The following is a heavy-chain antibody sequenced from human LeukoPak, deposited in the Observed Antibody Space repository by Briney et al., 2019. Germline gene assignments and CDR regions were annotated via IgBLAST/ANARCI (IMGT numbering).Heavy chain of an antibody. J-gene: IGHJ4*02. Sequence: GGSLRLSCTSSGFSFGDYSMTWVRQTPGKGLEWVGFIRSKAYGGTTEYAASVKGRFTISRDDSKSIAYLQMNSLKTEDTAVYHCASRSGRQWLPYFDYWGQGTLVTVSS. CDR3: ASRSGRQWLPYFDY. CDR1: GFSFGDYS. V-gene: IGHV3-49*04. D-gene: IGHD1-26*01. CDR2: IRSKAYGGTT.